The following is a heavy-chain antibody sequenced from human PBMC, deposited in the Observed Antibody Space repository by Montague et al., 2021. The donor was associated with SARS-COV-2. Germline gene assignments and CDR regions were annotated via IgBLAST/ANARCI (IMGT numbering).Heavy chain of an antibody. J-gene: IGHJ5*02. CDR2: IYHSGGI. Sequence: SETLSLTCTVSGGSMSGHYWAWIRQPPGKGLEWLAYIYHSGGINSNASLKSRVSMSVDTSKNQFSLKLTSVTAADTAVYDCARAVSVRRAVNWFDPWGRGTTVIVSS. D-gene: IGHD3-10*01. CDR3: ARAVSVRRAVNWFDP. V-gene: IGHV4-59*11. CDR1: GGSMSGHY.